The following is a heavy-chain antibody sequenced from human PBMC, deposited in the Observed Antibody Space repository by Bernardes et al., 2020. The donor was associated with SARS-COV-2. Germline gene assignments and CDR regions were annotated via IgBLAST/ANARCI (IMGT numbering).Heavy chain of an antibody. CDR3: ARRRFLEWLLLWSDAFDI. CDR1: GFTFSSYW. V-gene: IGHV3-7*01. J-gene: IGHJ3*02. D-gene: IGHD3-3*01. CDR2: IKQDGSEK. Sequence: GGSLRLSCAASGFTFSSYWMSWVRQAPGKGLEWVANIKQDGSEKYYVDSVKGRFTISRDNAKNSLYLQMNSLRAEDTAVYYCARRRFLEWLLLWSDAFDIWGQGTMVTVSS.